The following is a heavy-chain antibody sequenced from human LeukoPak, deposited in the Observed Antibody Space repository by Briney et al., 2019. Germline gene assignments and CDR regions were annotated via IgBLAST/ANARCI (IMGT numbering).Heavy chain of an antibody. CDR3: ARPFSGIYGY. J-gene: IGHJ4*02. V-gene: IGHV3-66*01. CDR2: IYSAATT. Sequence: GGSLRLSCAASGLTVSSDYMGWVRQAPGKGLEWVSIIYSAATTYYADSVKGRFTISRDSSKSTLYLQMNTLRAEDTAVYYCARPFSGIYGYWGQGTLVTVSS. CDR1: GLTVSSDY. D-gene: IGHD1-26*01.